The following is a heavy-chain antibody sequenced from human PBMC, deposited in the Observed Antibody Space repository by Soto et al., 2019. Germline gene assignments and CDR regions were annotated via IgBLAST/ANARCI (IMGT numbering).Heavy chain of an antibody. Sequence: GGSLRLSCAASGFTFSTYAMNWVRQAPGKGLEWVSSISGSGAYTYYADSVQGRFTISRDNSKNTLNLQMNSLRAEDTAVYYCARDRQSYSTKYYFDYWGQGTLVTVSS. D-gene: IGHD2-2*01. CDR2: ISGSGAYT. V-gene: IGHV3-23*01. CDR3: ARDRQSYSTKYYFDY. J-gene: IGHJ4*02. CDR1: GFTFSTYA.